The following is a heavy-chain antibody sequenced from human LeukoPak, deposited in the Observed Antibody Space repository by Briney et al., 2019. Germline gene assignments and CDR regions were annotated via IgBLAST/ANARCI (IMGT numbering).Heavy chain of an antibody. Sequence: AGGSLRLSCAASGFTFSSYAMHWVRQAPGKGLEWVAVISHDGSNKYYADSVKGRFTISRDNSKNTLYLQMNSLRAEDTAVYYCARPYTDVSIAAARGWGQGTLVTVSS. CDR2: ISHDGSNK. V-gene: IGHV3-30-3*01. CDR1: GFTFSSYA. D-gene: IGHD6-13*01. J-gene: IGHJ4*02. CDR3: ARPYTDVSIAAARG.